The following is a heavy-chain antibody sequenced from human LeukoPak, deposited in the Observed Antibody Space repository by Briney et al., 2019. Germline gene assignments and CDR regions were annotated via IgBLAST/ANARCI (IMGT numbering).Heavy chain of an antibody. Sequence: PGGSLRLSCAASGFTFSSSWMNWVRQAPGKGLEWVANIKKDGSETYYVDSVKGRFTISRDNAKNSLYLQMNSLRAEDTAIYYCARGRYSSTTYYFDSWGQGTLVTVSS. CDR2: IKKDGSET. V-gene: IGHV3-7*03. D-gene: IGHD6-13*01. CDR3: ARGRYSSTTYYFDS. CDR1: GFTFSSSW. J-gene: IGHJ4*02.